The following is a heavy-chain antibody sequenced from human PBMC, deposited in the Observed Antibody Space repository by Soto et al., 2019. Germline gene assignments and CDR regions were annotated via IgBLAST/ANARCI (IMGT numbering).Heavy chain of an antibody. V-gene: IGHV4-59*01. J-gene: IGHJ4*02. Sequence: SETLSLTCTVSGGSISSSYWSWIRQPPGKALEWIGYIYYTGSTSYNPSLKSRVIISEDTSKNQFSLKLSSVTAADTAVYYCARHYDFWGGYYDYWGQGTLVTVSS. CDR3: ARHYDFWGGYYDY. CDR2: IYYTGST. D-gene: IGHD3-3*01. CDR1: GGSISSSY.